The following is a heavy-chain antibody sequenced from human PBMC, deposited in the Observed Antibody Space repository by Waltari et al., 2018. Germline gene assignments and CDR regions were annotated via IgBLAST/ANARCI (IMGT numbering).Heavy chain of an antibody. J-gene: IGHJ4*02. CDR1: GYAFTSYY. CDR2: IHPNSGGT. V-gene: IGHV1-2*02. CDR3: ARTYQSASYSDY. D-gene: IGHD3-16*01. Sequence: QVQLVQSWAEVRKPGASVKVSCKTSGYAFTSYYMHWVRQAPGQGLEWMGWIHPNSGGTNYAQKYQGRITMTRDTSISTVYMELSRLISNDTAVYYCARTYQSASYSDYWGQGTPVTVSS.